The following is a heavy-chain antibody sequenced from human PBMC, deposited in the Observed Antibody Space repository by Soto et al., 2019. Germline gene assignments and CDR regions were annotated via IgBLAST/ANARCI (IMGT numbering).Heavy chain of an antibody. D-gene: IGHD4-4*01. J-gene: IGHJ2*01. V-gene: IGHV1-69*12. CDR1: GGTFSSYA. Sequence: QVQLVQSGAEVKKPGSSVKVSCKTSGGTFSSYAINWVRQAPGQGLECMGGIIPIYGTANYAQKFQGRITVTADQSTKTAYIELRRLRSDHTAVYYCASSPPPTVTTYSIFFDLLGRGALVTVSS. CDR2: IIPIYGTA. CDR3: ASSPPPTVTTYSIFFDL.